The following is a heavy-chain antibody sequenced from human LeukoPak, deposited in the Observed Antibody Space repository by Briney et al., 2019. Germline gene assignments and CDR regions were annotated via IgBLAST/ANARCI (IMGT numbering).Heavy chain of an antibody. CDR1: GGSISSGGYS. D-gene: IGHD1-26*01. V-gene: IGHV4-30-2*01. CDR2: IYHSGST. CDR3: ARQEGGIVGPY. J-gene: IGHJ4*02. Sequence: SQSLSLTCAVSGGSISSGGYSWSWIRQPPGKGLEWIVYIYHSGSTYYNPSLKSRVTISVDRSKNQFSLKLSSVTAADTAVYYCARQEGGIVGPYWGQGTLVTVSS.